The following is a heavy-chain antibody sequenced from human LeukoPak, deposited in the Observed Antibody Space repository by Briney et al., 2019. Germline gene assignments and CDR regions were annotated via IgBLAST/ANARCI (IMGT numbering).Heavy chain of an antibody. CDR3: ARGPRVRGVIINY. V-gene: IGHV3-15*01. D-gene: IGHD3-10*01. CDR1: GFTFSYAW. CDR2: IKSKTDGGTT. J-gene: IGHJ4*02. Sequence: GGSLRLSCAASGFTFSYAWMSWVRQAPGKGLEWVGHIKSKTDGGTTDYAAPVKGRFTISRNDSKNTLYLQMNSLRAEDTAVYYCARGPRVRGVIINYWGQGTLVTVSS.